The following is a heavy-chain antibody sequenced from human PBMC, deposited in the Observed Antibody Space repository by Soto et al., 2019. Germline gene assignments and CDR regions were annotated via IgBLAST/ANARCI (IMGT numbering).Heavy chain of an antibody. CDR2: TYYSGST. J-gene: IGHJ6*02. CDR1: DGSISSSSYY. Sequence: PSDTLALTCTVSDGSISSSSYYWGWIRQPPGKGLEWIGSTYYSGSTYYNPSLKSRVTISVDTSKNQFSLKLSSVTAADTAVYYCARQEPGGSSWYDSLYYHYGMDVWGQGTTVT. V-gene: IGHV4-39*01. D-gene: IGHD6-13*01. CDR3: ARQEPGGSSWYDSLYYHYGMDV.